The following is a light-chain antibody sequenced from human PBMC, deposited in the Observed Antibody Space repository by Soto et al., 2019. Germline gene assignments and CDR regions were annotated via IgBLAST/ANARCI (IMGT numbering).Light chain of an antibody. CDR2: TAS. Sequence: DIQLTQSPSFLSASVGDGITISCRASQGISSYLAWYQQKPGKAPKLLIHTASTLQSGVPSRFSGSGAGAELTHTISSLQPEDVATYYGYLLHSYPITCGQGTRLQIK. V-gene: IGKV1-9*01. CDR1: QGISSY. CDR3: YLLHSYPIT. J-gene: IGKJ5*01.